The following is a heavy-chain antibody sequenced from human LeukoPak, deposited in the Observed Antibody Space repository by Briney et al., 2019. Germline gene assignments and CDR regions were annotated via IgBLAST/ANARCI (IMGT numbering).Heavy chain of an antibody. CDR1: GGSFSGYY. CDR2: INHSGST. V-gene: IGHV4-34*01. CDR3: ARYGSGTYRQFDY. Sequence: SETLSLTCAVYGGSFSGYYWSWIRQPPGKGLEWIGEINHSGSTNYNPSLKSRVTISVDTSRNHFSLKLSSVTAADTAVYYCARYGSGTYRQFDYWGQGTLVTVSS. J-gene: IGHJ4*02. D-gene: IGHD3-10*01.